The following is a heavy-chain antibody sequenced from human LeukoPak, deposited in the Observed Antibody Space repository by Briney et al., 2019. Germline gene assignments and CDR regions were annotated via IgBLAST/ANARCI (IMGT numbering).Heavy chain of an antibody. CDR1: GGSFSGYY. CDR2: INHSGST. D-gene: IGHD3-10*01. J-gene: IGHJ6*03. CDR3: ARLGITMVRGVIGNYYYYYMDV. V-gene: IGHV4-34*01. Sequence: KASETLSLTCAVYGGSFSGYYWSWIRQPPGKGLEWIGEINHSGSTNYNPSLKSRVTISVDTSKNQFSLKLSSVTAADTAVYYCARLGITMVRGVIGNYYYYYMDVWGKGTTVTISS.